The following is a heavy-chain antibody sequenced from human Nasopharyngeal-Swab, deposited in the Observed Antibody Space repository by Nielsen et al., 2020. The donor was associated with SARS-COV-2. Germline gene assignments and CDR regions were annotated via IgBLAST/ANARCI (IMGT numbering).Heavy chain of an antibody. CDR1: GYSFTSYW. D-gene: IGHD6-6*01. J-gene: IGHJ6*02. Sequence: KVSCKGSGYSFTSYWIGWVRQLPGKGLEWIGIIHPGDSDTRYSPSFQGQVTISADKSISTTYLQWYSLKASDTAMYYCARHWAASSSGHYYGMDVWGQGTTVTASS. V-gene: IGHV5-51*01. CDR2: IHPGDSDT. CDR3: ARHWAASSSGHYYGMDV.